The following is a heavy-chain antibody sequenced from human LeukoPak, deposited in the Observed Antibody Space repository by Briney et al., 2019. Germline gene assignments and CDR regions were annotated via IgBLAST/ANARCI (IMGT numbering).Heavy chain of an antibody. V-gene: IGHV4-61*02. CDR2: IYTSGST. D-gene: IGHD2-2*01. J-gene: IGHJ5*02. CDR3: ARAPRYCSSTSCYWLDP. Sequence: SQTLSLTCTVYGGSISSGSYYWSWIRQPAGKGLEWIGRIYTSGSTNYNPPLKTRVTISVDTSKNQFSLKLSSVTAADTAVYYWARAPRYCSSTSCYWLDPWGQGTLVTVSS. CDR1: GGSISSGSYY.